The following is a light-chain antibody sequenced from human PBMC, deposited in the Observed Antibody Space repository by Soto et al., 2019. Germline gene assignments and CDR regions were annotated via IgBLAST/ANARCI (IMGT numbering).Light chain of an antibody. Sequence: EIMMTQSPATLSVSPGERATLSCRASQSVGNNLAWYQQKPGQVPRLLIYYASTRATGIPARFSGSGSGTEFTLTISSLQSEDFALYSCQQYNDWPPITFGQGTRLEIK. CDR1: QSVGNN. CDR3: QQYNDWPPIT. J-gene: IGKJ5*01. CDR2: YAS. V-gene: IGKV3-15*01.